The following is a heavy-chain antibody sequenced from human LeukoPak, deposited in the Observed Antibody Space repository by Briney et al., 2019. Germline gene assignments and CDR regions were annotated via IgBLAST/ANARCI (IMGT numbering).Heavy chain of an antibody. Sequence: SGGSLRLSCAASGFTFNSYTLHWVRQAPGKGPEWVALMSHDGSNIFYAKSVKGRFTISRDNSKNTLYLQMNNLRAEDTAVYSCARGATNDFWSGYGWFDPWGQGTLVTVSS. V-gene: IGHV3-30-3*01. D-gene: IGHD3-3*01. J-gene: IGHJ5*02. CDR1: GFTFNSYT. CDR3: ARGATNDFWSGYGWFDP. CDR2: MSHDGSNI.